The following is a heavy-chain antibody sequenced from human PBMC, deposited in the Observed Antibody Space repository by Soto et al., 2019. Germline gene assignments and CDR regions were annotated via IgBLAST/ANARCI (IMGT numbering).Heavy chain of an antibody. D-gene: IGHD1-1*01. J-gene: IGHJ4*02. CDR3: ARGTSTGTMSY. CDR1: GGSFNDFF. V-gene: IGHV4-34*01. CDR2: STHSRRT. Sequence: SETLSLTCAVYGGSFNDFFWSWIRQPPGKGLEWIGGSTHSRRTNYNPSLKSRVTISVDTSKNQFSLNLSSVTAADTAVYYCARGTSTGTMSYWGQGTLVTVSS.